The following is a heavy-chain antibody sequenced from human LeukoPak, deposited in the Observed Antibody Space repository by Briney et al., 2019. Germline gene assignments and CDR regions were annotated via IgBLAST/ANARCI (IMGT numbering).Heavy chain of an antibody. CDR3: AMCPSPGWFDP. V-gene: IGHV4-30-4*08. Sequence: PSQTLSLTCTVSGGSISSDDYYWSWIRQPPGKGLEWIGFIYYSGSTYYKPPLKSRVTISMDTSKNQFSLRLSSVTAADTAVYYCAMCPSPGWFDPGGQGTLVTVSS. CDR2: IYYSGST. J-gene: IGHJ5*02. CDR1: GGSISSDDYY.